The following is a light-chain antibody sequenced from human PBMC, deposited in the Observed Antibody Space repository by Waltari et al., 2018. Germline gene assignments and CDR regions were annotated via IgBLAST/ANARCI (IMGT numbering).Light chain of an antibody. J-gene: IGKJ4*01. Sequence: MMTQSPGWRAGSLGGRTTINCESSRNVLYNSNNKNYLAWYQQKQGQPPQVLIYWGSTRESGVPDRFSGSGSGTDFSLTISRLQAEDVAVYYCQQYYTTPLTFGGGTKVAL. V-gene: IGKV4-1*01. CDR3: QQYYTTPLT. CDR1: RNVLYNSNNKNY. CDR2: WGS.